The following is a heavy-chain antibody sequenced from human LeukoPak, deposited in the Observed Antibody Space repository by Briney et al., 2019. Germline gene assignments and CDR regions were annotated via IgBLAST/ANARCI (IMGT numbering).Heavy chain of an antibody. J-gene: IGHJ6*02. V-gene: IGHV3-48*04. Sequence: GGSLRLSCAASGFTFSSYTMNWVRQPPGKGLEWVSNIGTSSTTIYYADSVKGRFTISRDNAKNSLYLQMNSLRAEDTAVYYCAREGRRVNYYDSSAPPGMDVWGQGTTVTVSS. CDR2: IGTSSTTI. CDR3: AREGRRVNYYDSSAPPGMDV. CDR1: GFTFSSYT. D-gene: IGHD3-22*01.